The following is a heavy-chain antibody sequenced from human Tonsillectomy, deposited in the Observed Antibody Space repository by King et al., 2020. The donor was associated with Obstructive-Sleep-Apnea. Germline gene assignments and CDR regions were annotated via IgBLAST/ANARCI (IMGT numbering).Heavy chain of an antibody. CDR2: IYYSGST. Sequence: VQLQESGPGLLKPSETLSLTCTVSGGSISSYYWNWIRQPPGKGLEWIGYIYYSGSTSYNPSLKNRVTISVDTSKNQFSLKLRFVTAADTAVYYCARGFSDWYSNNWFDPWGQGTLVTVSS. CDR1: GGSISSYY. V-gene: IGHV4-59*08. D-gene: IGHD6-19*01. J-gene: IGHJ5*02. CDR3: ARGFSDWYSNNWFDP.